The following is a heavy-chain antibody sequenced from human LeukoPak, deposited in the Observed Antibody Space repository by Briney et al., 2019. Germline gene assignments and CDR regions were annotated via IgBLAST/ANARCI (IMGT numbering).Heavy chain of an antibody. V-gene: IGHV4-61*02. CDR2: IYSSRST. CDR3: AGTRSDGGPLRFPYYFDY. Sequence: PSETLSLTCTVSGGSISSGSYYWSWIRQPAGKGLEWIGRIYSSRSTNYSPSLKSRVTISLDTSKNQFSLKLSSVTAADTAVYYCAGTRSDGGPLRFPYYFDYWGQGTLVTVSS. J-gene: IGHJ4*02. D-gene: IGHD3-3*01. CDR1: GGSISSGSYY.